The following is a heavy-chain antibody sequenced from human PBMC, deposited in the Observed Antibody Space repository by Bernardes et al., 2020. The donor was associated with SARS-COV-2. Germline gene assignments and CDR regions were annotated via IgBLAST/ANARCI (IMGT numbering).Heavy chain of an antibody. V-gene: IGHV3-23*01. D-gene: IGHD6-19*01. J-gene: IGHJ6*02. CDR2: ISGSGGST. CDR3: AKGGYSSGWSLGPDYYYYGMDV. Sequence: GGSLRLSCAASGFTFSSYAMSWVRQAPGKGLEWVSAISGSGGSTYYADSVKGRFTISRDNSKNTLYLQMNSLRAEDTAVYYCAKGGYSSGWSLGPDYYYYGMDVWGQGTTVTVSS. CDR1: GFTFSSYA.